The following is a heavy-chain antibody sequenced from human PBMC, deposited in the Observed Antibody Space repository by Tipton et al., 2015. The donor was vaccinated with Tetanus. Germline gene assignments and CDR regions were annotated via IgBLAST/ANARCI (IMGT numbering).Heavy chain of an antibody. Sequence: TLSLTCAVYGASFSDYYWSWIRQAPGKGLEWIGEINHSGSTNYNPSLKSRVTLSVDTSKNQFSLKLNSVTAADTAMYYCARGTWLYTSTYHRHWLDPWGQGTLVTVSS. V-gene: IGHV4-34*01. D-gene: IGHD6-13*01. CDR1: GASFSDYY. J-gene: IGHJ5*02. CDR2: INHSGST. CDR3: ARGTWLYTSTYHRHWLDP.